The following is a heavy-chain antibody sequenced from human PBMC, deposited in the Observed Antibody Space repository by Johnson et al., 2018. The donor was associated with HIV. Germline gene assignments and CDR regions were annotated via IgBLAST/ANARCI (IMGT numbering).Heavy chain of an antibody. CDR1: GFTFSNAW. V-gene: IGHV3-66*01. CDR2: IYSGGRT. D-gene: IGHD1-26*01. J-gene: IGHJ3*02. CDR3: AREGLIVGATLGAFDI. Sequence: MQLVESGGGLVKPGVSPRLSCAASGFTFSNAWMSWVRQAPGKGLEWVSLIYSGGRTYYADSVKGRFTISRDNSKNTLYLQMGSLRAEDMAVYYCAREGLIVGATLGAFDIWGQGTMVTVSS.